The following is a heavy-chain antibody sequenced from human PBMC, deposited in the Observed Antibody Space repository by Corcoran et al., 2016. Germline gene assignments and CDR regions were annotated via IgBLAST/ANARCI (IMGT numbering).Heavy chain of an antibody. V-gene: IGHV3-66*03. CDR2: IYSGGST. CDR1: GFTVSSNY. J-gene: IGHJ6*02. Sequence: EVQLVESGGGLIQPGGSLRLSCAASGFTVSSNYMSWVRQAPGKGLEWVSVIYSGGSTYYADSVKGRLTVSRDNSKNTLYLQMNSLRAEDTAVYYCAKDSSGYYYGTFMDVWGQGTTVTVSS. CDR3: AKDSSGYYYGTFMDV. D-gene: IGHD3-22*01.